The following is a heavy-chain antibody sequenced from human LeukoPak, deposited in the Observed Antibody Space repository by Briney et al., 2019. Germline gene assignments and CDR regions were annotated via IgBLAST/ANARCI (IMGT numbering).Heavy chain of an antibody. CDR1: GYTFTSYY. J-gene: IGHJ4*02. CDR3: ARSFGVVIGFDY. Sequence: GASVKVSCKASGYTFTSYYMHWVRQAPGQGLEWMGIINPSGGSTSHAQKFQGRVTMTRDTSTSTVYMELSSLRSEDTAVYYCARSFGVVIGFDYWGQGTLVTVSS. CDR2: INPSGGST. D-gene: IGHD3-3*01. V-gene: IGHV1-46*01.